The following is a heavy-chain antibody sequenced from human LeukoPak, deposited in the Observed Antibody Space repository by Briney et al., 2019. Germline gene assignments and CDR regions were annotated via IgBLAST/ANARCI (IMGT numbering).Heavy chain of an antibody. CDR2: ISYDGSNK. J-gene: IGHJ6*02. V-gene: IGHV3-30*14. D-gene: IGHD6-13*01. CDR1: GFTFSSYA. Sequence: GGSLRLSCAASGFTFSSYAMHWVRQAPGKGLEWVAVISYDGSNKYYADSVKGRFTISRDNSKNTLYLQMNSLRAEDTAVYYCARESVAAADSYYYYYGMDVWGQGTTVTVSS. CDR3: ARESVAAADSYYYYYGMDV.